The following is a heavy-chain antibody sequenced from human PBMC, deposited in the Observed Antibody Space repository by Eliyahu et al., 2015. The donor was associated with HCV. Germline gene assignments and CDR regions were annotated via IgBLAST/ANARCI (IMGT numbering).Heavy chain of an antibody. CDR3: ASSLRIFKPLLAPYSSSWYYFDY. Sequence: QLQLQESGPGLVKPSETLSLTCTVSGGSISSSSYYWGXIRQPPGKGLEWIGSIYYSGSTYYNPSLKSRVTISVDTSKNQFSLKLSSVTAADTAVYYCASSLRIFKPLLAPYSSSWYYFDYWGQGTLVTVSS. CDR1: GGSISSSSYY. V-gene: IGHV4-39*01. J-gene: IGHJ4*02. CDR2: IYYSGST. D-gene: IGHD6-13*01.